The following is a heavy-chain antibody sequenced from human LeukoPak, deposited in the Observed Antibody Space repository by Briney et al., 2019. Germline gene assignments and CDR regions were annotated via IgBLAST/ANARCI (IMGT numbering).Heavy chain of an antibody. J-gene: IGHJ4*02. CDR3: ARAVGPFDY. Sequence: PGGSLRLSCVASGFTFSTYGMHWVRQPPGKGLEWVAVIWNDGSNKYYADSVKGRFTISRDSSKNTLYLQMNSLKTEDMAVYYCARAVGPFDYWGQGTLVTVSS. CDR2: IWNDGSNK. CDR1: GFTFSTYG. V-gene: IGHV3-33*01. D-gene: IGHD2-15*01.